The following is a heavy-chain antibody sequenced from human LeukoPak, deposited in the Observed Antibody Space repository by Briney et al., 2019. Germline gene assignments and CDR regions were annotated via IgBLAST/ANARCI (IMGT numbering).Heavy chain of an antibody. D-gene: IGHD3-10*01. J-gene: IGHJ4*02. Sequence: GGSVRLSCAASGFTVSSNYMSWVRQAPGKGLEWVSVIYRSGSTHYADSVKGRFTISRDNSESTLYLQMNSLRAEDTAVYYCAREGGFGSGNPFDYWGQGTLVTVSS. V-gene: IGHV3-53*01. CDR1: GFTVSSNY. CDR2: IYRSGST. CDR3: AREGGFGSGNPFDY.